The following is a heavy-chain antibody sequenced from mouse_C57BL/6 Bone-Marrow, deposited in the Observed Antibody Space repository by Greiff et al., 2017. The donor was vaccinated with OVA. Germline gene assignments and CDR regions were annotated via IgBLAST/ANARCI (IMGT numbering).Heavy chain of an antibody. V-gene: IGHV1-66*01. J-gene: IGHJ2*01. D-gene: IGHD3-2*02. CDR1: GYSFTSYY. CDR2: IYPGSGNT. CDR3: ARRDSSGYGY. Sequence: VKLMESGPELVKPGASVKISCKASGYSFTSYYIHWVKQRPGQGLEWIGWIYPGSGNTKYNEKFKGKATLTADTSSSTAYMQLSSLTSEDSAVYYCARRDSSGYGYWGQGTTLTVSS.